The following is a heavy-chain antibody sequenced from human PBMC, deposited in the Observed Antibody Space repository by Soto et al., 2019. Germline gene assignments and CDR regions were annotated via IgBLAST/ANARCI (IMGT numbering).Heavy chain of an antibody. D-gene: IGHD3-22*01. CDR2: IYYSGST. V-gene: IGHV4-39*01. J-gene: IGHJ3*02. CDR3: AINYYDSSGYTGI. CDR1: GGSISSSSYY. Sequence: QLQLQESGPGLVKPSETLSLTCTVSGGSISSSSYYWGWIRQPPGQGVEWIGSIYYSGSTYYNPSLKSRVTISVDTSKNQSSLKRSSVTAADTAVYYCAINYYDSSGYTGIWGQGTMVTVSS.